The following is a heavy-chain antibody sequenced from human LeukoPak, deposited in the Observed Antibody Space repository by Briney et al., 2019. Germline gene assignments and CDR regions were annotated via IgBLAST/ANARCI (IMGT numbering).Heavy chain of an antibody. J-gene: IGHJ4*02. V-gene: IGHV1-2*02. CDR2: INPNSGDT. Sequence: GASVKVSCKASGYTFTGYYIHWVRQAPGQGLEWMGWINPNSGDTSHAQRFQDRVTITRDMSTSTAYMDLSMLTSDETALYYCARQGGSSLNFDYWGQGTLVTVSS. CDR1: GYTFTGYY. D-gene: IGHD1-26*01. CDR3: ARQGGSSLNFDY.